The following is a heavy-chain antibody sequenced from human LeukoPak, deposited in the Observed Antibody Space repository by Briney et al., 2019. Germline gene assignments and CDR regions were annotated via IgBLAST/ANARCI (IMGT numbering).Heavy chain of an antibody. J-gene: IGHJ4*02. Sequence: HPGGSLRLSCAASGFTFSSYWMSWVRQAPGKGLEWVANIKQDGSEKYYVDSVKGRFTISRDNAKNSLYLQMNSLRAEDTAVYYCARDIEAAGLFLDYWGQGTLVTVSS. CDR1: GFTFSSYW. CDR3: ARDIEAAGLFLDY. CDR2: IKQDGSEK. D-gene: IGHD6-13*01. V-gene: IGHV3-7*01.